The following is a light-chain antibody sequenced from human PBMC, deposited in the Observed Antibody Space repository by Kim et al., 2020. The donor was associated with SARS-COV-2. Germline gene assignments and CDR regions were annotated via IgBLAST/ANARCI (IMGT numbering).Light chain of an antibody. CDR1: KLGDKY. J-gene: IGLJ1*01. CDR2: QDS. Sequence: SYELTQPPSVSVSPGQTASITCSGDKLGDKYACWYQQKPGQSPVLVIYQDSKRPSGIPERFSGSNSGNTATLTISGTQAMDEADYYCQAWDSRTNSVFGT. V-gene: IGLV3-1*01. CDR3: QAWDSRTNSV.